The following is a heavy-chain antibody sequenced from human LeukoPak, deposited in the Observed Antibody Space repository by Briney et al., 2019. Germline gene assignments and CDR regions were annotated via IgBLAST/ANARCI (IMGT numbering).Heavy chain of an antibody. J-gene: IGHJ4*02. CDR2: INPNSGGT. V-gene: IGHV1-2*05. CDR3: ASDGGNSPFGY. D-gene: IGHD4-23*01. CDR1: GYTFTGYY. Sequence: ASVKVSCKASGYTFTGYYMHWVRQAPGQGLEWMGRINPNSGGTNYAQKFQGRVTITRDTSISIAYMELSRVRSDDTGGYYCASDGGNSPFGYWGQGTLVTVSS.